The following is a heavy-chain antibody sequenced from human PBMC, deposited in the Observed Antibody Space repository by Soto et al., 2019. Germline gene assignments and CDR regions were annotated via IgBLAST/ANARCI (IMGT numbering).Heavy chain of an antibody. V-gene: IGHV3-11*01. Sequence: GGSLRLSCAASEFTFSAYYMSWIRQAPGKGLEWVSYISDSGGLTHYGDSVKGRFTISRDNAKASLYLQMDSLRAEDTAIYYCARALVLGVGALSQWGQGTLVTVSS. CDR1: EFTFSAYY. J-gene: IGHJ4*02. CDR2: ISDSGGLT. D-gene: IGHD1-26*01. CDR3: ARALVLGVGALSQ.